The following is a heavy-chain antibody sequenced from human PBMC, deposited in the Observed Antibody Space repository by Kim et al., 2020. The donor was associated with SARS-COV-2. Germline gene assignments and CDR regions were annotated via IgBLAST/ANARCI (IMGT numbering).Heavy chain of an antibody. CDR1: GAPIHPYY. Sequence: SETLSLTCTVSGAPIHPYYWTWIRQTPGKGLEWIGYMFNRGSVNYNPSLKSRVTISADTAKNQLSLKLASVTAADTALYYCARDGSQMYGKGLRDWGQGVLVIVS. D-gene: IGHD2-8*01. J-gene: IGHJ4*02. V-gene: IGHV4-59*13. CDR2: MFNRGSV. CDR3: ARDGSQMYGKGLRD.